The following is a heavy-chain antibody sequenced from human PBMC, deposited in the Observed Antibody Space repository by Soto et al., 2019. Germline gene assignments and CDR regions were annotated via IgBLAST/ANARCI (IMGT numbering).Heavy chain of an antibody. J-gene: IGHJ6*03. CDR2: INHSGST. V-gene: IGHV4-34*01. D-gene: IGHD3-3*01. CDR1: GGSFSGYY. CDR3: ARGSNDFWSGYLYYYYYYMDV. Sequence: SETLSLTCAVYGGSFSGYYWSWIRQPPGKGLEWIGEINHSGSTNYNPSLKSRVTISVDTSKNQFSLKLSSVTAADTAVYYCARGSNDFWSGYLYYYYYYMDVWGKGTTVTVSS.